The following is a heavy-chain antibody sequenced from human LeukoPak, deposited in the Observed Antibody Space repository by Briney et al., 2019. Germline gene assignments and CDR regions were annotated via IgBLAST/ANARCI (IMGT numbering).Heavy chain of an antibody. CDR2: IYHSGST. CDR1: GGSISSGGYS. Sequence: SETLSLTCAVSGGSISSGGYSWSWIRQPPGKGLEWIGYIYHSGSTYYNPSLKSRVTISVDRPKNQFSLKLSSVTAADTAVYYCARVSVDTVDYWGQGTLVTVSS. J-gene: IGHJ4*02. V-gene: IGHV4-30-2*01. CDR3: ARVSVDTVDY. D-gene: IGHD5-18*01.